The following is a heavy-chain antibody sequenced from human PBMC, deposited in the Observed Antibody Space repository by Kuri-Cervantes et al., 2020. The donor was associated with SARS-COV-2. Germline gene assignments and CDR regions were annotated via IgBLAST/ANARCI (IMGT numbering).Heavy chain of an antibody. J-gene: IGHJ3*02. Sequence: SETLSLTCTVSGGSISSYYWSWIRQPPGKGLEWIGYIYYSGSTNYNPSLKSRVTISVDTSKNQFSLKLSSVTAADTAVYYCARTITIFGVGRAFDIWGQGTTVT. CDR2: IYYSGST. V-gene: IGHV4-59*08. CDR1: GGSISSYY. D-gene: IGHD3-3*01. CDR3: ARTITIFGVGRAFDI.